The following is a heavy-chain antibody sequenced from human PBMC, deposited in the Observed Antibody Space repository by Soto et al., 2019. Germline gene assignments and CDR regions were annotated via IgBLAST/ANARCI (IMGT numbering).Heavy chain of an antibody. D-gene: IGHD4-17*01. CDR2: IFYSGTT. Sequence: QLQLQESGPGLVKPSETLSLTCTVSGGAIRNYYWAWSRQPPGKGLEWFGCIFYSGTTKTNPSLKSRVTISLDTSKNQVSLTLSSVTAADTAVYYCANTFYGDYAFDYWGQGTLVTVSS. CDR3: ANTFYGDYAFDY. CDR1: GGAIRNYY. V-gene: IGHV4-59*01. J-gene: IGHJ4*02.